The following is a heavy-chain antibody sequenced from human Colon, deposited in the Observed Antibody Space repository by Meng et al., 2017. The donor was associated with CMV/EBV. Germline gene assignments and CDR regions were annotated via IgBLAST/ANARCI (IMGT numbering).Heavy chain of an antibody. J-gene: IGHJ5*02. CDR1: GGSITSYY. V-gene: IGHV4-59*01. D-gene: IGHD3-16*01. CDR2: FYYSGST. Sequence: LTESGPGRVKPSETLSLNCTASGGSITSYYLSWIRQPPGKGLEWIGYFYYSGSTNYNPSLKSRVTISVDTSKNQLSLKLSSVTAADTAVYYCATGGTNWFDPWGQGTLVTVSS. CDR3: ATGGTNWFDP.